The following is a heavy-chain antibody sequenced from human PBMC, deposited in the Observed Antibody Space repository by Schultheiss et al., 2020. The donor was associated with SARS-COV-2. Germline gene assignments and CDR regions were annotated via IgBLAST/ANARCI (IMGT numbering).Heavy chain of an antibody. CDR3: ARDGGNYYYYGMDV. J-gene: IGHJ6*02. V-gene: IGHV4-4*07. D-gene: IGHD3-16*01. CDR2: IYDSDST. CDR1: GGSISNYY. Sequence: SETLSLTCTVSGGSISNYYWSWIRQTAGKGLEWIGRIYDSDSTNYNPSLKSRVTMSVDMSKNQFSLKLSSVTAADTAVYYCARDGGNYYYYGMDVWGQGTTVTVSS.